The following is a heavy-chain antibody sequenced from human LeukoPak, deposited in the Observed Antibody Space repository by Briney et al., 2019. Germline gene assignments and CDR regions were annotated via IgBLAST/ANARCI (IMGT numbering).Heavy chain of an antibody. Sequence: GASVKVSCKASGYTFTSYGISWVRQAPGQGLEWMGWINPNSGGTNYAQKFQGRVTMTRDTSISTAYMELSRLRSDDTAVYYCALNAALRWRNFDYWGQGTLVTVSS. V-gene: IGHV1-2*02. CDR3: ALNAALRWRNFDY. J-gene: IGHJ4*02. CDR2: INPNSGGT. CDR1: GYTFTSYG. D-gene: IGHD4-23*01.